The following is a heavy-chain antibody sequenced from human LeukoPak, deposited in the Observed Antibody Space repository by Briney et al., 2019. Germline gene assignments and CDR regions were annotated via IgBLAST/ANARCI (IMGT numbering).Heavy chain of an antibody. Sequence: SETLSLTCTVSGGSISSGGYSWSWIRQPPGKGLEWIGYIYHSGSTYYNPSLKSRVTISVDRSKNQFSLKLSSVTAADTAVYYCARGGAVAEIDYWGQGTLVTVSS. CDR3: ARGGAVAEIDY. D-gene: IGHD6-19*01. J-gene: IGHJ4*02. CDR2: IYHSGST. V-gene: IGHV4-30-2*01. CDR1: GGSISSGGYS.